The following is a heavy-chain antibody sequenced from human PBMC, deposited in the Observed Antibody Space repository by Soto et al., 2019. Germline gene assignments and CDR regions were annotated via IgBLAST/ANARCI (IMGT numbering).Heavy chain of an antibody. D-gene: IGHD3-9*01. CDR1: GGSISSSSYY. CDR2: IYYSGST. V-gene: IGHV4-39*01. Sequence: PSETLSLTCTVSGGSISSSSYYWGWIRQPPGKGLEWIGSIYYSGSTYYNPSLKSRVTISVDTSKNQFSLKLSSVTAADTAVYYCARHQYHDILTGYYNVCWFDPWGQGTLVTVSS. J-gene: IGHJ5*02. CDR3: ARHQYHDILTGYYNVCWFDP.